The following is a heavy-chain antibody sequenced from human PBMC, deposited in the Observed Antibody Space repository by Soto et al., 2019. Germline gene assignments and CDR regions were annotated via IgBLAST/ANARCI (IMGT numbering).Heavy chain of an antibody. CDR2: IYYSGST. CDR1: GGSISSYY. Sequence: SETLSLTCTVSGGSISSYYWSWIRQPPGKGLEWIGYIYYSGSTNYNPSLKSRVTISVDTSKNQFSLKLSSVTAADTAVYYCARSPYYSNLDYWGQGTLVTVSS. D-gene: IGHD4-4*01. CDR3: ARSPYYSNLDY. V-gene: IGHV4-59*01. J-gene: IGHJ4*02.